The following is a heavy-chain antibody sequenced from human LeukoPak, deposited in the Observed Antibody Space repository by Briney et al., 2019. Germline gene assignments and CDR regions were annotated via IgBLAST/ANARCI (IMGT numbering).Heavy chain of an antibody. CDR2: IKQDGSEK. V-gene: IGHV3-7*01. J-gene: IGHJ3*02. CDR3: TSHGVAPQVFDI. Sequence: PGGSLRLSCAAPGFTFSSYWMSWVRQAPGKGLEWVANIKQDGSEKYYVDSVRGRFTISRDNAKNSLYLQMNSLRAEDTAVYYCTSHGVAPQVFDIWGQGTTVTVSS. CDR1: GFTFSSYW.